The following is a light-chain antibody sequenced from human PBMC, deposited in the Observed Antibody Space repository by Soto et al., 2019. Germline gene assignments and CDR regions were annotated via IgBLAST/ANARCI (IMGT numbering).Light chain of an antibody. V-gene: IGLV3-1*01. CDR1: NLGERY. CDR3: QAWDDTTGVV. Sequence: SYELTQPPSVSVSPGQTASITCSGANLGERYACWYQQKPGQSPVLVIYLDTKRPSGIPERFSGSNSGNTATLTISGTQAVDEADYYWQAWDDTTGVVFGGGTKLTVL. J-gene: IGLJ2*01. CDR2: LDT.